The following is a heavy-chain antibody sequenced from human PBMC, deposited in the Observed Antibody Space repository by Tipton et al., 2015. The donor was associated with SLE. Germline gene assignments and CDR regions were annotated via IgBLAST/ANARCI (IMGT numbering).Heavy chain of an antibody. CDR1: GGSISSSSYY. V-gene: IGHV3-53*05. Sequence: SLRLSCTVSGGSISSSSYYWGWIRQPPGKGLEWVSVIYSDGTTDYSDSVKGRFTISRDNSKNTLYLQMNSLRAEDTAVYFCAKSGSSQSDYWGQGTLVTVS. CDR3: AKSGSSQSDY. J-gene: IGHJ4*02. D-gene: IGHD5-12*01. CDR2: IYSDGTT.